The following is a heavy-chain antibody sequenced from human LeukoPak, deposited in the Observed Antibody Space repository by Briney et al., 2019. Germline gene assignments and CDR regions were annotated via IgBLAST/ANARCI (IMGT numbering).Heavy chain of an antibody. CDR3: ARDQIGPFDY. CDR1: GGSFSGYY. CDR2: INHSGST. Sequence: PSGTLSLTCAVYGGSFSGYYWSWIRQPPGKGLEWIGEINHSGSTNYNPSLKSRVTISVDTSKNQFSLKLSSVTAADTAVYYCARDQIGPFDYWGQGTLVTVSS. J-gene: IGHJ4*02. V-gene: IGHV4-34*01.